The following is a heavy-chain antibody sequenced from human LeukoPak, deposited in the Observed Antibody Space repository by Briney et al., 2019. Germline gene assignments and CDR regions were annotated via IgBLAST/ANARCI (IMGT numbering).Heavy chain of an antibody. V-gene: IGHV3-20*04. Sequence: GGSLRLSCAASGFTFDDYGMSWVRQAPGKGLEWVSYINWNGGSTGYADSVKGRFTISRDNAKNSLYLQMNSLRAEDTAVYYCARGSGSYRYYFDYWGQGTLVTVSS. J-gene: IGHJ4*02. CDR1: GFTFDDYG. D-gene: IGHD1-26*01. CDR3: ARGSGSYRYYFDY. CDR2: INWNGGST.